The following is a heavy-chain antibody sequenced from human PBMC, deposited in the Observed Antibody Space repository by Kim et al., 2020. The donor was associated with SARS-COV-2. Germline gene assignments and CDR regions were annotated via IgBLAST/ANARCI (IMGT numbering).Heavy chain of an antibody. D-gene: IGHD3-22*01. Sequence: VSVKSRITITPDTSKNQFSLQLNSVTPEDTAVYYCASAMILVRWGEAFDYWGQGTLVTVSS. V-gene: IGHV6-1*01. J-gene: IGHJ4*02. CDR3: ASAMILVRWGEAFDY.